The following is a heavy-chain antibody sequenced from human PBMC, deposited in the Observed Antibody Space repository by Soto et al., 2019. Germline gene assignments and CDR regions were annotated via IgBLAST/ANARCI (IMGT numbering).Heavy chain of an antibody. CDR1: GYTFTSYY. CDR3: ARGPPRIAAASTGVY. CDR2: INPSGGST. D-gene: IGHD6-13*01. J-gene: IGHJ4*02. Sequence: ASVKVSCKASGYTFTSYYMHWVRQAPGQGLEWMGIINPSGGSTSYAQKFQGRVTMTRDTSTSTVYMEPSSLRSEDTAVYYCARGPPRIAAASTGVYWGQGTLVTVSS. V-gene: IGHV1-46*01.